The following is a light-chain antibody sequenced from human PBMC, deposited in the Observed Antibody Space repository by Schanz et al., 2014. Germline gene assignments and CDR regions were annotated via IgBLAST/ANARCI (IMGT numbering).Light chain of an antibody. V-gene: IGKV3D-20*02. J-gene: IGKJ1*01. Sequence: EIVLTQSPGTLSLSPGERATLSCKASQSISGYDLAWYQQKPGQAPRLLIYGAFDRATGIPDRFSGSGSGTVFTLTISSLQSEDFAVYYCQQCISWPWTFGQGTKVETK. CDR3: QQCISWPWT. CDR1: QSISGYD. CDR2: GAF.